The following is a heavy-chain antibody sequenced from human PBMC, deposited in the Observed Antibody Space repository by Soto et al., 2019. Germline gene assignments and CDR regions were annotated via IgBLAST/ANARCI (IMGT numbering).Heavy chain of an antibody. Sequence: GGSLRLSCAASGFTFSIYSMNWVRQAPGKGLEWVSYITSNTSNKYYADSVKGRFTISRDNSKNTLYLQMNSLRAEDTAVYYCARGDDPYYYYMDVWGKGTTVTVSS. J-gene: IGHJ6*03. V-gene: IGHV3-48*01. CDR3: ARGDDPYYYYMDV. CDR2: ITSNTSNK. D-gene: IGHD3-16*01. CDR1: GFTFSIYS.